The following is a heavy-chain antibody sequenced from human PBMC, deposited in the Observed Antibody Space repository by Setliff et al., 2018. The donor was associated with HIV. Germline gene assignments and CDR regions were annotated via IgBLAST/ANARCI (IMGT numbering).Heavy chain of an antibody. V-gene: IGHV4-39*01. Sequence: SETLSLTCTVSGGSVSSSSYYWGWLRQPPGKGLEWIASFSYSGTTYYSPSLKSRVTMSVDTSKNQFSLQLSSVTAADTAVSYCARPITIFDAFDIWGQGTMVTVSS. J-gene: IGHJ3*02. CDR3: ARPITIFDAFDI. D-gene: IGHD3-3*01. CDR2: FSYSGTT. CDR1: GGSVSSSSYY.